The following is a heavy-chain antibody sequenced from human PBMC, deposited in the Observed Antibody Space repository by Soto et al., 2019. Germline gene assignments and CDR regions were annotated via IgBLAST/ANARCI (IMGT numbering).Heavy chain of an antibody. CDR3: ASANWYCEN. D-gene: IGHD7-27*01. CDR2: IYYTGST. V-gene: IGHV4-59*11. CDR1: GGSINNHY. J-gene: IGHJ4*02. Sequence: PSEALSLTCTVSGGSINNHYWSWIRQPPGQGLEWIGYIYYTGSTNYNPSLKSRVSMLVDTSKNRVSLNLTSLPVADTAISDCASANWYCENWGKESMV.